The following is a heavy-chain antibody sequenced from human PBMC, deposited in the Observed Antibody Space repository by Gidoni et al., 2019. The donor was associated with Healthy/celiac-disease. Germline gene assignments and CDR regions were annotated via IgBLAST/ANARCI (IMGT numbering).Heavy chain of an antibody. CDR3: ARDPADIVATIYYGMDV. Sequence: QVQLVQSGAEVKKPGSSVQVSCKASGGTFSSSAISWVRQAPGQGLEWMGGIIPIFGTANYAQKFQGRVTITADESTSTAYMELSSLRSEDTAVYYCARDPADIVATIYYGMDVWGQGTTVTVSS. V-gene: IGHV1-69*01. D-gene: IGHD5-12*01. CDR1: GGTFSSSA. J-gene: IGHJ6*02. CDR2: IIPIFGTA.